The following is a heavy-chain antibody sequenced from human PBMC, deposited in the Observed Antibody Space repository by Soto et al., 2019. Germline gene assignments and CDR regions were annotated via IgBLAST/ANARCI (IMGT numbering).Heavy chain of an antibody. Sequence: ASVKVSCKASGYTFTSYGISWVRQAPGQGFEWMGWISAYNGNTNYAQKLQGRVTMTTDTSTSTAYMELRSLSSDDTAVYYCARVKGSGYHNWFDPCGQGTLLTVSS. D-gene: IGHD3-22*01. J-gene: IGHJ5*02. CDR1: GYTFTSYG. V-gene: IGHV1-18*01. CDR3: ARVKGSGYHNWFDP. CDR2: ISAYNGNT.